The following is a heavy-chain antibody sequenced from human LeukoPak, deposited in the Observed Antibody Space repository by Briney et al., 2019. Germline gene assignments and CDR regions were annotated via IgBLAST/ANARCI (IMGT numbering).Heavy chain of an antibody. CDR2: IKQDGSEK. Sequence: PGGSLRLSCAASGFTFSSYWMSWDRQAPGKGLEWVANIKQDGSEKYYVDSVKGRFTISRDNAKNSLYLQMNSLRAEDTAVYYCAREGDYGYFDYWGQGTLVTVSS. CDR3: AREGDYGYFDY. D-gene: IGHD4-17*01. J-gene: IGHJ4*02. V-gene: IGHV3-7*01. CDR1: GFTFSSYW.